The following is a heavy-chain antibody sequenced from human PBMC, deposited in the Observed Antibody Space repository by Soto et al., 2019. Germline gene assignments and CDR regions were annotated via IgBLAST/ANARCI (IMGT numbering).Heavy chain of an antibody. Sequence: EVQLVESGGGLVQPGGSLKLSCAASGFTFSGSAMHWVRQASGKGLEWVGRIRSKANSYETAYAASVKGRFTISRDDSKNTAYLQMNSLKTEDTAVYYCTRTNTVSYYWGQGTLVTVSS. V-gene: IGHV3-73*01. CDR1: GFTFSGSA. J-gene: IGHJ4*02. D-gene: IGHD4-17*01. CDR3: TRTNTVSYY. CDR2: IRSKANSYET.